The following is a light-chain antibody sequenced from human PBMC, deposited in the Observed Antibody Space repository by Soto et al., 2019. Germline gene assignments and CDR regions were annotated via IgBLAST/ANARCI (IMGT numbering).Light chain of an antibody. CDR2: AAS. CDR1: QSISSY. V-gene: IGKV1-39*01. Sequence: DIQMTQSPSSLSASVGDRVTITCRASQSISSYLNWYQQKPGKAPKLLIYAASSLQSGVPSRFSGSRCVTDFTFPISRLNPDYCASYYCQKSYSTPITFGHGTRLEIK. CDR3: QKSYSTPIT. J-gene: IGKJ5*01.